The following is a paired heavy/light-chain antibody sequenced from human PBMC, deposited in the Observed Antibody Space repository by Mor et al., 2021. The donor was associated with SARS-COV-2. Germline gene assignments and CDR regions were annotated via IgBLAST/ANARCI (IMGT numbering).Light chain of an antibody. CDR2: AAS. J-gene: IGKJ5*01. CDR1: QGISSW. V-gene: IGKV1D-12*01. Sequence: DIQMTQSPSSVSASVGDRVTITCRASQGISSWLAWYQQKPGRAPKLLIYAASSLQSGVPSRFSGSGSGTDFTLTITSLQPEDFATYYCQQANNSPITFGQGTRLEIK. CDR3: QQANNSPIT.
Heavy chain of an antibody. CDR2: IHYDGGMQ. Sequence: QVQLVESGGGVVQSGGSLRLSCAVSGFTFSSYVMHWVRQAPGKGLEWVAFIHYDGGMQYYADSVKGRFTISRDNSKNTVFLQMNSLRAEDTAVYHCARGTTGRWEVMDFWGQGALVTVSS. J-gene: IGHJ4*02. CDR3: ARGTTGRWEVMDF. D-gene: IGHD1-26*01. CDR1: GFTFSSYV. V-gene: IGHV3-30*02.